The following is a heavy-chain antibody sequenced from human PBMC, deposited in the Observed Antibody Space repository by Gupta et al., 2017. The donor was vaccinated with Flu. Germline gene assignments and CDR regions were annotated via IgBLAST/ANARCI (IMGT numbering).Heavy chain of an antibody. Sequence: EVQLVESGGGLVQPGGSLRLSCGASGFSFSNYWMSWVRQAPGKGLEGVANINRDGSEKFYVDSGEGRLTVSRDNAKNSLYLQMNSMRAEETAVYYCVRDITLAGAIYYFDDGGQGTLVTVSS. D-gene: IGHD1-26*01. J-gene: IGHJ4*02. CDR1: GFSFSNYW. CDR3: VRDITLAGAIYYFDD. V-gene: IGHV3-7*01. CDR2: INRDGSEK.